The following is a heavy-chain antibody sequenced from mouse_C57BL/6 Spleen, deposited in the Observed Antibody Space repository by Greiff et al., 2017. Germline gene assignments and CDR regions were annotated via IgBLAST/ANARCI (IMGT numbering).Heavy chain of an antibody. CDR2: IDPSDSYT. CDR3: AELTGAMDY. V-gene: IGHV1-59*01. D-gene: IGHD4-1*01. J-gene: IGHJ4*01. CDR1: GYTFTSYW. Sequence: QVHVKQPGAELVRPGTSVKLSCKASGYTFTSYWMHWVKQRPGQGLEWIGVIDPSDSYTNYNQKFKGKATLTVDTSSSTAYMQLSSLTSEDSAVYCCAELTGAMDYWGQGTSVTVSS.